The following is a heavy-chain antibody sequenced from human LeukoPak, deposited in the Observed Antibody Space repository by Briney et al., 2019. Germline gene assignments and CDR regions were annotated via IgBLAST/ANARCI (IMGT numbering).Heavy chain of an antibody. CDR2: IKQDGSEK. Sequence: GGSLRLSCAASGFTFSSYAMSWVRQAPGKGLEWVANIKQDGSEKYYVDSVKGRFTISRDNAKNSLYLQMNSLRAEDTAVYYCARGMTWAYWGQGTLVTVSS. CDR3: ARGMTWAY. V-gene: IGHV3-7*01. CDR1: GFTFSSYA. J-gene: IGHJ4*02. D-gene: IGHD2-21*02.